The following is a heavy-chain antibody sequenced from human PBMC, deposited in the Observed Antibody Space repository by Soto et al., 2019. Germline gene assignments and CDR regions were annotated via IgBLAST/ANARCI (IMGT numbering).Heavy chain of an antibody. CDR3: ARSHGMDV. CDR2: IYPGDSDT. Sequence: PGESLKISCQGSGFSFTSSWMGWVRQMPGKGLEWMGLIYPGDSDTRYSPSFQGQVTISADKSISTAYLQWSSLKASDTAIYYCARSHGMDVWGQGTTVTVYS. V-gene: IGHV5-51*01. J-gene: IGHJ6*02. CDR1: GFSFTSSW.